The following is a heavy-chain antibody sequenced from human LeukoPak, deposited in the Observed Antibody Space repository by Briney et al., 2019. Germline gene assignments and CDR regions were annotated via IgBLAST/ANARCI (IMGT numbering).Heavy chain of an antibody. D-gene: IGHD6-19*01. Sequence: GGSLRLSCAASGFTFSSYWMSWVRQAPGKGLEWVANIKQDGSEKYYVDSVKGRFTISRDNAKNSLYLQMNSLRAEDTAVYYCARDNRAVAALTGYYFDYWGQETLVTVSS. CDR3: ARDNRAVAALTGYYFDY. CDR1: GFTFSSYW. J-gene: IGHJ4*02. V-gene: IGHV3-7*01. CDR2: IKQDGSEK.